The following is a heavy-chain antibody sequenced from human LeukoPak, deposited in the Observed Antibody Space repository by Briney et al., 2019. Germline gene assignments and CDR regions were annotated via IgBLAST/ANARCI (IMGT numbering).Heavy chain of an antibody. CDR1: GFTFSSYG. CDR3: AKDRAEAKLRFLEWASEWY. CDR2: IRYDGSNK. Sequence: GGSLRLSCAASGFTFSSYGRHWVRQAPGKGLEWVAFIRYDGSNKYYADSVKGRFTISRDNSKNTLYLQMNSLRAEDTAVYYCAKDRAEAKLRFLEWASEWYWGQGTLVTVSS. J-gene: IGHJ4*02. D-gene: IGHD3-3*01. V-gene: IGHV3-30*02.